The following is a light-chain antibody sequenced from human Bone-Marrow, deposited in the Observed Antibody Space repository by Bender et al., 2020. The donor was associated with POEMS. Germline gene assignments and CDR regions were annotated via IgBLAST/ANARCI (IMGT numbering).Light chain of an antibody. V-gene: IGLV2-23*01. Sequence: QSALTQPRSVSGSPGQSITISCTGTSSDIGSYNFVSWYQQHPGKAPKLIIYEGNKRPSGVSNRFSGSKSGNTASLTISGLQAEDEADYHCSSYAGDTSVEIFGGGTELTVL. CDR1: SSDIGSYNF. CDR2: EGN. J-gene: IGLJ2*01. CDR3: SSYAGDTSVEI.